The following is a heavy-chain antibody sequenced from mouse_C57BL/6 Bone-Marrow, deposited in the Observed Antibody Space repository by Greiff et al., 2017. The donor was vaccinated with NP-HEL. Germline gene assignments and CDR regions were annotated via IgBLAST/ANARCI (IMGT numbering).Heavy chain of an antibody. CDR2: IFTGGGGT. CDR3: ARHYYGNYYALGG. V-gene: IGHV1-56*01. CDR1: GYTFTSHW. D-gene: IGHD2-1*01. Sequence: VQLQQSGPELVRPGASVKISCKAPGYTFTSHWMQWVRQRPGQGLEWIGEIFTGGGGTNYNEKFKGKATLTVDTSSSTAYMQLSSLTSEDSAVCVCARHYYGNYYALGGWGQGISVTVSS. J-gene: IGHJ4*01.